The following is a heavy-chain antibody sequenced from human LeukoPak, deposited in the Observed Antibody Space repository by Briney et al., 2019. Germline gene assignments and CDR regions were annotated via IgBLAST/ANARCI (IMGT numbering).Heavy chain of an antibody. J-gene: IGHJ6*03. Sequence: GESLKISCKGSGYSFTSYWIGWVRQMPGKGLEWMGIIYPGDSDTRYSPSFQGQVTISADKSISTAYLQWSSLKASDTAMYHCARDHYGGNSLYYYMDVWGKGTTVTVSS. CDR3: ARDHYGGNSLYYYMDV. V-gene: IGHV5-51*01. CDR2: IYPGDSDT. CDR1: GYSFTSYW. D-gene: IGHD4-23*01.